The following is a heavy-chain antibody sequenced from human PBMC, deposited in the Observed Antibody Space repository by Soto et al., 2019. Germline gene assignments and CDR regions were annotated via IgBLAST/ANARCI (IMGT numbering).Heavy chain of an antibody. CDR3: ARGGSYASHNFDH. CDR2: IFYGGST. CDR1: GASISSYY. V-gene: IGHV4-59*01. J-gene: IGHJ4*02. D-gene: IGHD3-16*01. Sequence: PSETLSLTCAVSGASISSYYWSWIRQSPGKGTEWIGYIFYGGSTNYNPSLKSRVSMSVDTSENRLSLRLTSVTSADTAVYHCARGGSYASHNFDHWGQGALVTVYS.